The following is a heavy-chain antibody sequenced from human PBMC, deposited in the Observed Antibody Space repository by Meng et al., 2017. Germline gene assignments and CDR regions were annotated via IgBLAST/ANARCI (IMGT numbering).Heavy chain of an antibody. Sequence: GGSLRLSCAASGFTFSSYSMNWVRQAPGKGLEWVSSISSSSSYIYYADSVKGRFTISRDNAKNSLYLQMNSLRAEDTAVYYCARISKAAAGKDAFDIWGQGTMVTVSS. CDR3: ARISKAAAGKDAFDI. J-gene: IGHJ3*02. CDR2: ISSSSSYI. D-gene: IGHD6-13*01. V-gene: IGHV3-21*01. CDR1: GFTFSSYS.